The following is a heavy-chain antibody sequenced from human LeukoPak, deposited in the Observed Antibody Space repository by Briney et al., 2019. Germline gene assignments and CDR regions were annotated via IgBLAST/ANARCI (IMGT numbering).Heavy chain of an antibody. CDR1: GDSVNSYY. CDR3: ARWNGGNHHFDC. D-gene: IGHD1-14*01. V-gene: IGHV4-59*02. Sequence: SETLSLTCTVSGDSVNSYYWNWIRQPPGKGPEWMGYIHHSGSTHNNPSLRSRLTMSVDTSRNQFSPDLISVTAADTAVYYCARWNGGNHHFDCWGQGTLVTVSA. CDR2: IHHSGST. J-gene: IGHJ4*02.